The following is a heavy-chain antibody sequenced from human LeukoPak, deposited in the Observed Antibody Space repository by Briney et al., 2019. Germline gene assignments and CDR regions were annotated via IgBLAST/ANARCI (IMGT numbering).Heavy chain of an antibody. V-gene: IGHV3-23*01. CDR2: IGLTGGNT. J-gene: IGHJ4*02. Sequence: PGGSLRLSCAASGYTFSNYAMAWVRQAPGTGLEWVATIGLTGGNTHYADSVKGRFTIFRDDSRSTLYLQMTSLRSEDTAVYYCAREILSTGDAYWGQGTLVIVSS. CDR1: GYTFSNYA. CDR3: AREILSTGDAY. D-gene: IGHD2/OR15-2a*01.